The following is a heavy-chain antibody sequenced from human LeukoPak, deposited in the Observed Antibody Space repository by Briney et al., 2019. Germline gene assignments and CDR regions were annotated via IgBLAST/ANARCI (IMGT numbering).Heavy chain of an antibody. CDR3: ARRSSGSPPYYFDY. CDR2: INSDGSTT. J-gene: IGHJ4*02. Sequence: PGGSLRLSCAASGFTFSSYWMHWVRQAPGKGLVWVSRINSDGSTTNYADYVKGRFTISRDNAKNTLYLQMNSLRAEDTAVYYCARRSSGSPPYYFDYLGQGTLVTVSS. CDR1: GFTFSSYW. V-gene: IGHV3-74*01. D-gene: IGHD1-26*01.